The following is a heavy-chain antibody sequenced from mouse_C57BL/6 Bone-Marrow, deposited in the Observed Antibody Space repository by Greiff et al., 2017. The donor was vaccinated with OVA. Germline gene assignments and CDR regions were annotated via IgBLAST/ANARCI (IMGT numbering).Heavy chain of an antibody. CDR2: ISSGGSYT. CDR1: GFTFSSYG. Sequence: DVKLVESGGDLVKPGGSLKLSCAASGFTFSSYGMSWVRQTPDKRLEWVATISSGGSYTYYPDSVKGRFTISRDNAKNTLYLQMSSLKSEDTAMYYCARPDGWDFDYWGQGTTLTVSS. J-gene: IGHJ2*01. CDR3: ARPDGWDFDY. D-gene: IGHD2-3*01. V-gene: IGHV5-6*02.